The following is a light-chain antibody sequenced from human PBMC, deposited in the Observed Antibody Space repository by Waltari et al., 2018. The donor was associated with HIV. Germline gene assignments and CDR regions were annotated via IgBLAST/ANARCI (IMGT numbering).Light chain of an antibody. V-gene: IGLV1-40*01. CDR3: QSYDSSLSGSRV. J-gene: IGLJ1*01. CDR1: SSNIGAGFD. Sequence: QSVLTQPPSVSGAPGQRVTISCTGSSSNIGAGFDVHWYQQVPGTAPKLLIYGNIKRPSGVPDRFSGSKSGASASLAITGLQAEDEADYYCQSYDSSLSGSRVFGTGTKVTVL. CDR2: GNI.